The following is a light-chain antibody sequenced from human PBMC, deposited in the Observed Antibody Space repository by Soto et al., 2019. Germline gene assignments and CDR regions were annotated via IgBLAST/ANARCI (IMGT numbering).Light chain of an antibody. CDR3: QQYKNWPPVT. CDR1: QSVNTN. Sequence: ETVMTQSPATLSVSLGESATLSCRASQSVNTNLAWYQQKPGQAPRLLIYGASIRATGVPARCSGSGSGTYFTLTISSLPPEDFAIYFCQQYKNWPPVTFGGGTKVEIK. J-gene: IGKJ4*02. V-gene: IGKV3-15*01. CDR2: GAS.